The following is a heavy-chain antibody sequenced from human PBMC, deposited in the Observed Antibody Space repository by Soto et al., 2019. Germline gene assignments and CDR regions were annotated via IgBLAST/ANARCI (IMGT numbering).Heavy chain of an antibody. D-gene: IGHD2-8*01. V-gene: IGHV3-23*01. CDR3: AGRYCTNSVCYTNYYYYIEV. CDR2: ITTSGGNT. CDR1: GFTFSTYA. Sequence: PGGSLRLSCAASGFTFSTYAMSWVRQAPGKGLEWVSTITTSGGNTYYADSVQGRFTISRDNSKNTLYLQMNSLRAEDTAVYYCAGRYCTNSVCYTNYYYYIEVWGKGTTVTVSS. J-gene: IGHJ6*03.